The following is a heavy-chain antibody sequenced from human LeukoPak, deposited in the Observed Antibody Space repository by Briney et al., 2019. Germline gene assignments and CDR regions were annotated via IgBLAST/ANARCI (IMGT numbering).Heavy chain of an antibody. D-gene: IGHD3-22*01. CDR1: GFTFNKYV. CDR2: ISGSGDDT. V-gene: IGHV3-23*01. CDR3: ANPHYYDSSGHDAFDI. J-gene: IGHJ3*02. Sequence: GGSLRLSCAASGFTFNKYVVSWVRQAPGKGLEWVSSISGSGDDTYCADSVKGRFTISRDNSKNTLYLQMNSLRAEDTAVYYCANPHYYDSSGHDAFDIWGQGTMVTVSS.